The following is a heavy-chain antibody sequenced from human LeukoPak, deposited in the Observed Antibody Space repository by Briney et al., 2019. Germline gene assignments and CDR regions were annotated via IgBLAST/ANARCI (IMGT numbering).Heavy chain of an antibody. J-gene: IGHJ4*02. CDR1: GFTLSSDA. Sequence: GGSLRLSCAPSGFTLSSDAMSWVRQAPGEGREWVSAISSSGGSTYYADSVKGRFTISRDNSRNTLYLQMNRLRAEDTAVYYCAKDPSERWSDYWGQGTLVTVSS. CDR3: AKDPSERWSDY. D-gene: IGHD5-24*01. V-gene: IGHV3-23*01. CDR2: ISSSGGST.